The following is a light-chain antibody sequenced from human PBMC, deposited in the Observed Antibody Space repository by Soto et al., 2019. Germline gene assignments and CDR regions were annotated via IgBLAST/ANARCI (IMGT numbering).Light chain of an antibody. CDR1: QSISSW. CDR3: QQYSDWPPWR. CDR2: KAS. Sequence: DIQMTQSPSILSASVVDRVTITCRASQSISSWLAWYQQKPGKAPNLLIYKASHLENGVPSRFSGSGSGTEFTLTISSLQSDDFAVYYCQQYSDWPPWRFGQGTKVDIK. J-gene: IGKJ1*01. V-gene: IGKV1-5*03.